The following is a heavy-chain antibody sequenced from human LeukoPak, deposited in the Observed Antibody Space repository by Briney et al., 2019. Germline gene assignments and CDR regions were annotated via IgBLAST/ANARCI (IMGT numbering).Heavy chain of an antibody. CDR1: GGTFRNYA. D-gene: IGHD1-26*01. V-gene: IGHV1-2*02. J-gene: IGHJ4*02. CDR3: ATVRMGATPFDY. CDR2: INPNNGGT. Sequence: ASVTVSCKASGGTFRNYAISWVRQAPGQGLEWMGGINPNNGGTNFAQKFQGRVTITSDTSISTAYMELSRLRSDDTAVYYCATVRMGATPFDYWGQGTLVTVSS.